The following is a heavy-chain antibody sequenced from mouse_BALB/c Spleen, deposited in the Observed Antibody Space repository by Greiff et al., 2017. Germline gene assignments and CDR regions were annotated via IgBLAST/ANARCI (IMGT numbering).Heavy chain of an antibody. CDR2: IDTSDSYT. Sequence: VQLQQPGAELVMPGASVKMSCKASGYTFTDYWMHWVKQRPGQGLEWIGAIDTSDSYTSYNQKFKGKATLTVDESSSTAYMQLSSLTSEDSAVYYCTRSGGSGNLRFWFAYWGQGTLVTVSA. CDR1: GYTFTDYW. CDR3: TRSGGSGNLRFWFAY. J-gene: IGHJ3*01. D-gene: IGHD2-1*01. V-gene: IGHV1-69*01.